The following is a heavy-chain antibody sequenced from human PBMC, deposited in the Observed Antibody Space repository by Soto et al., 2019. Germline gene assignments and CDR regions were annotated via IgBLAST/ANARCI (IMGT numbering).Heavy chain of an antibody. CDR3: AKEIGPLWLEDWFDH. V-gene: IGHV3-30*18. CDR1: GFTFSSYG. Sequence: LRLSCAASGFTFSSYGMHWVRQAPGKGLEWVAVISYDGSNKYYADSVKGRFTISRDNSKNTLYLQMNSLRAEDTAVYYCAKEIGPLWLEDWFDHWGQGTLVTVSA. CDR2: ISYDGSNK. D-gene: IGHD5-18*01. J-gene: IGHJ5*02.